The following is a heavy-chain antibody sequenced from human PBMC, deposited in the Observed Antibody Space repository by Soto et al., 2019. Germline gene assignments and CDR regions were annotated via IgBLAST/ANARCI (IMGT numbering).Heavy chain of an antibody. D-gene: IGHD1-26*01. CDR2: ISAYNGNT. CDR1: GYTFTSYG. CDR3: ARVFATFEWEGAFDI. J-gene: IGHJ3*02. Sequence: QVQLVQSGAEVKKPGASVKVSCKASGYTFTSYGISWVRQAPGQGLEWMGWISAYNGNTNYAQKLQGRVTMTKDTTTSTAYMELRSLRSDDTAVYYCARVFATFEWEGAFDIWGQGTMVTVSS. V-gene: IGHV1-18*01.